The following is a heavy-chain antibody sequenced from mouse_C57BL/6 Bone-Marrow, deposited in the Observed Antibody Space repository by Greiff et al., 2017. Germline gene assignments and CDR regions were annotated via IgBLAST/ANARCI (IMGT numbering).Heavy chain of an antibody. CDR1: GYTFTSYW. CDR2: IYPSDSET. J-gene: IGHJ3*01. V-gene: IGHV1-61*01. D-gene: IGHD2-3*01. Sequence: VQLQQPGAELVRPGSSVKLSCKASGYTFTSYWMDWVKQRPGQGLEWIGNIYPSDSETHYNQKFKDKATLTVDKSSSTAYMQLSSLTSEDSAVYYCARVDGTLYEAFAYWGQGTLVTVSA. CDR3: ARVDGTLYEAFAY.